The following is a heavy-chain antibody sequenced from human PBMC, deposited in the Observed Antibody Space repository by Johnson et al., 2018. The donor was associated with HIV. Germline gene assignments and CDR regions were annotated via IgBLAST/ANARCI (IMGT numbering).Heavy chain of an antibody. J-gene: IGHJ3*02. CDR2: IYSGGTT. D-gene: IGHD6-13*01. CDR1: GITVSSNY. CDR3: ARWQQLATDAFDI. V-gene: IGHV3-66*01. Sequence: VQLVESGGGLVKPGGSLRLSCAASGITVSSNYMTWVRQAPGRGLEWVSLIYSGGTTYYADSVKGRFTISRDNSKNTLYLQMNSLRAEDTAVYYCARWQQLATDAFDIWGQGTMVTVSS.